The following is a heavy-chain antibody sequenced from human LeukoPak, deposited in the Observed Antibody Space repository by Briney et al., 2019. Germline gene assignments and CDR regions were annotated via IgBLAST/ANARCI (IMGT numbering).Heavy chain of an antibody. V-gene: IGHV4-39*07. CDR2: IYYSGST. J-gene: IGHJ4*02. CDR3: ARGGSSWYFDY. Sequence: SETLSLTCTVSGGSISSSSYYWGWIRQPPGKGLEWIGSIYYSGSTYYNPSLKSRVTISVDTSKNQFSLKLSSVTAADTAVYYCARGGSSWYFDYWGQGTLVTVSS. CDR1: GGSISSSSYY. D-gene: IGHD6-13*01.